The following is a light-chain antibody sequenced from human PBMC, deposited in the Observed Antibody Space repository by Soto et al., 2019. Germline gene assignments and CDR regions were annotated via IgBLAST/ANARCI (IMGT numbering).Light chain of an antibody. CDR3: KTWDRNARV. CDR2: LEGSGSY. CDR1: SGHSSYI. J-gene: IGLJ3*02. V-gene: IGLV4-60*02. Sequence: QPVLTQSSSASASLGSSVKLTCTLSSGHSSYIIAWHQQQPGKAPRYLMKLEGSGSYNKGSGVPDRFSGSSSGADRYLTISNLQFEDEADYYCKTWDRNARVFGGGTKLTVL.